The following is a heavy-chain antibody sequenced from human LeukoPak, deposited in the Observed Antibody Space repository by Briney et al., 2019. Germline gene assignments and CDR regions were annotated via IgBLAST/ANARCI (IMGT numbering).Heavy chain of an antibody. CDR2: ISSSGYYI. CDR1: GFTFSSYS. Sequence: GGSLRLSCAASGFTFSSYSMNWVRPAPGKGLEWVSSISSSGYYIYYADSLKGRFTISRDNAKNSLYLQMNSLRAEDTAVYYCATLGVRGAPYYFDYWGQGTLVTVSS. J-gene: IGHJ4*02. V-gene: IGHV3-21*01. CDR3: ATLGVRGAPYYFDY. D-gene: IGHD3-10*01.